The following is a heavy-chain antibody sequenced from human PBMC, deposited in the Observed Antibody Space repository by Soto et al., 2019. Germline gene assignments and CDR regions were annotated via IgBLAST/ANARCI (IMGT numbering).Heavy chain of an antibody. Sequence: PAETLSLTCTVSGGSICSGGYYWSWIRQHPGKGLEWIGYIYYSGSTYYNPSLKSRVTISVDTSKNQFSLKLSSVTAADTAVYYCARVAELGYCSGGSCPYYYYGMDVWGQGTTVTVSS. CDR2: IYYSGST. D-gene: IGHD2-15*01. CDR3: ARVAELGYCSGGSCPYYYYGMDV. J-gene: IGHJ6*02. V-gene: IGHV4-31*03. CDR1: GGSICSGGYY.